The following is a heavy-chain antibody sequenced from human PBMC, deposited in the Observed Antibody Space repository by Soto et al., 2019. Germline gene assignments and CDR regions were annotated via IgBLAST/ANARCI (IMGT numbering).Heavy chain of an antibody. D-gene: IGHD4-4*01. V-gene: IGHV1-69*08. CDR2: IIPIIGII. J-gene: IGHJ5*02. CDR1: GGTFSTYT. CDR3: AGDPDSHYNDSHASSYP. Sequence: QVQLVQSGAEVKKPVSSVKVACKASGGTFSTYTLTWVRQAPGQGLEWMGRIIPIIGIINYAQKFQGRVTISADKFTGTAYMELTGLRSDDTAVYYCAGDPDSHYNDSHASSYPWGQGTLVTVSS.